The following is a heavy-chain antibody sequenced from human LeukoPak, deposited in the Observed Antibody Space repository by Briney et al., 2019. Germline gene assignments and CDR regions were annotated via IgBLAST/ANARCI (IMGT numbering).Heavy chain of an antibody. CDR1: GASYNAYY. CDR3: AVGITILGVAASFDS. Sequence: PSDPLSLTCAVYGASYNAYYWSWLRQPPGKGLEWLGDIDHRGTATYNPSLKSRLTISADASKNQFSLKLNSVTDADTAVYYCAVGITILGVAASFDSWGQGNLVSVSS. CDR2: IDHRGTA. J-gene: IGHJ4*02. V-gene: IGHV4-34*01. D-gene: IGHD3-3*01.